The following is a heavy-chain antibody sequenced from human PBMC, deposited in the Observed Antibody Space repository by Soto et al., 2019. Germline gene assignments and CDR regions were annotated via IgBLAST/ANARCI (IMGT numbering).Heavy chain of an antibody. CDR2: IYAGGTT. D-gene: IGHD3-10*01. Sequence: EVQLVESGGDLIQPGGSLRLSCAASGFIVSSHYMSWVRQAPGKGLEWVSVIYAGGTTYYADSVKGRYTISRDDSKNTVYLQMNSLRGEDTAVYYGAKGVGSSDDSGPADHWGQGTLVTVSS. CDR1: GFIVSSHY. CDR3: AKGVGSSDDSGPADH. J-gene: IGHJ4*02. V-gene: IGHV3-53*01.